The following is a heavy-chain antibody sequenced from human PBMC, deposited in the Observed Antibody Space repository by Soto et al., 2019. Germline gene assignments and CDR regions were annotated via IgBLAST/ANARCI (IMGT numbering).Heavy chain of an antibody. J-gene: IGHJ6*04. V-gene: IGHV3-48*01. D-gene: IGHD2-15*01. CDR3: ARESLDIVVVVAALDV. Sequence: EVQLVESGGGLVQPGGSLRLSCAASGFTFSSYSMNWVRQAPGKGLEWVSYISSSSSTIYYADSVKGRFTISRDNAKNSLYLQMKSLRAEDTAVYYCARESLDIVVVVAALDVWGKGTTVTVSS. CDR1: GFTFSSYS. CDR2: ISSSSSTI.